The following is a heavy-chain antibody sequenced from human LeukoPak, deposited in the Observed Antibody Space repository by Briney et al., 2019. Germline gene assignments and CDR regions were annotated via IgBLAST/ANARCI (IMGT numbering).Heavy chain of an antibody. J-gene: IGHJ6*02. CDR2: INPSGGST. V-gene: IGHV1-46*01. CDR1: GYTFTSYY. CDR3: ARDQKGYGSGTYYSV. Sequence: GASVKVSCKASGYTFTSYYMHCVRQAPGQGLEWMGIINPSGGSTSYAQKFQGRVTMTRDTSRSTVYMELSSLRSEDTAVYYCARDQKGYGSGTYYSVWGQGTTVTVSS. D-gene: IGHD3-10*01.